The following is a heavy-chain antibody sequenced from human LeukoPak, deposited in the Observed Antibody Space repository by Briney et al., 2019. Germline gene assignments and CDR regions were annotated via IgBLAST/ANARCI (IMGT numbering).Heavy chain of an antibody. CDR3: ARIGDYGSGSEGFDP. CDR1: GYTFTSYY. Sequence: ASVKVSCKASGYTFTSYYMHWVRQAPGQGPEWMGIISPSVGTTTYAQKLQGRVTMTRDTSTSTVYMELRSLRSEDTAVYYCARIGDYGSGSEGFDPWGQGTLVTVSS. D-gene: IGHD3-10*01. V-gene: IGHV1-46*04. CDR2: ISPSVGTT. J-gene: IGHJ5*02.